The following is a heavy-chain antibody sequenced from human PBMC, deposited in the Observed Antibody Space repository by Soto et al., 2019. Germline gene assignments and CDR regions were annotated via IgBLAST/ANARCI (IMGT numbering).Heavy chain of an antibody. CDR1: GYTFFTYD. CDR2: ISNYSGDT. CDR3: ARHHGPSTSENWFDP. Sequence: QVHLVQSGVEVKTPGASVKVSCQASGYTFFTYDISWVRQAPGQGLEWMGWISNYSGDTKYAQKFQGRVTMTTDTATTTAYLELRSLSYDDTAVYYCARHHGPSTSENWFDPWGQGTLVTVSS. V-gene: IGHV1-18*01. J-gene: IGHJ5*02. D-gene: IGHD4-17*01.